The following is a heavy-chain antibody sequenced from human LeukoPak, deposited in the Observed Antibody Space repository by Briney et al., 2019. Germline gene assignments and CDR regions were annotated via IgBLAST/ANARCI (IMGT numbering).Heavy chain of an antibody. Sequence: ASVKVSCKASGYTFTSYDINWVRRATGQGLEWMGWMNPNSGNTGYAQKFQGRVTMTRNTSISTVYMELSSLRSEDTAVYYCATAVVVAATRVDYWGQGTLVTVSS. J-gene: IGHJ4*02. V-gene: IGHV1-8*01. CDR1: GYTFTSYD. D-gene: IGHD2-15*01. CDR2: MNPNSGNT. CDR3: ATAVVVAATRVDY.